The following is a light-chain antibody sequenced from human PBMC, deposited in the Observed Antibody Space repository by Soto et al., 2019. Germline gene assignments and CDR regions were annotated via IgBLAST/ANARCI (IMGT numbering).Light chain of an antibody. J-gene: IGLJ1*01. CDR2: DVS. CDR1: SSDVGGYNY. V-gene: IGLV2-14*01. CDR3: SSYTSSSTYV. Sequence: SVLTPPASVSGSPGQSITISCTGTSSDVGGYNYVSWYQQHPAKAPKLMIYDVSSRPSGVSNRFSGSKSGNTASLTISGLQAEDEADYYCSSYTSSSTYVFGTGTKVTVL.